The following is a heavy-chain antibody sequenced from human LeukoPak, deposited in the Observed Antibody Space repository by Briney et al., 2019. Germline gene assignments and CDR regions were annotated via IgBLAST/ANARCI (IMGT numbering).Heavy chain of an antibody. CDR1: GGSISSHY. V-gene: IGHV4-59*11. CDR2: RHYDGGT. D-gene: IGHD2-2*01. Sequence: AETLSLTCTVSGGSISSHYWNWIRQSPGKGLEWIGYRHYDGGTKYNPSLWSRVTISSDSSRKQFSLKLRSVTAADTAVYYCATNSKYGHNFYMDVWAKGTKVAVSS. CDR3: ATNSKYGHNFYMDV. J-gene: IGHJ6*03.